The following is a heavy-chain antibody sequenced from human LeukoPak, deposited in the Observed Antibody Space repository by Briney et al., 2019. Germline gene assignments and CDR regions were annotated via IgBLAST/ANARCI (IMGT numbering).Heavy chain of an antibody. CDR2: IYTSGST. CDR1: GGSISSGSYY. D-gene: IGHD6-6*01. Sequence: SETLSLTCTVSGGSISSGSYYWSWIRQPAGKGLEWIGRIYTSGSTNYNPSLKSRVTISVDTSKNQFSLKLSSVTAAATAVYYCARDYSSSFEGGWFDPWGQGTLVTVSS. J-gene: IGHJ5*02. CDR3: ARDYSSSFEGGWFDP. V-gene: IGHV4-61*02.